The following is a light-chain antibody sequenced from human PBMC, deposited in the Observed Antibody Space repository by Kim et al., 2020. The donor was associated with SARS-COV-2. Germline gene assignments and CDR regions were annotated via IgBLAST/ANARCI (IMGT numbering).Light chain of an antibody. Sequence: SASVGDRVNITCRASQSISNWLAWYQQKAGKAPKLLIYKASSLESGVPSRFSGSGSGTEFTLTISSLQPDDFATYYCQHYSSYWTFGQGTKVDIK. CDR3: QHYSSYWT. CDR2: KAS. CDR1: QSISNW. J-gene: IGKJ1*01. V-gene: IGKV1-5*03.